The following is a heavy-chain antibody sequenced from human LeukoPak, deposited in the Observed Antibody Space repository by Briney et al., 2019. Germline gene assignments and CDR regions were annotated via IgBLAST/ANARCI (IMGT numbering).Heavy chain of an antibody. Sequence: GASVKVSCKASGGTFSSYAISWVRQAPGQGLDWMGGIIPIFGTANYAQKFQGRVTITADESTSTAYMELSSLRSEDTAVYYCARSVYDSSGYYPFDYWGQGTLVTVSS. J-gene: IGHJ4*02. V-gene: IGHV1-69*13. CDR2: IIPIFGTA. CDR3: ARSVYDSSGYYPFDY. D-gene: IGHD3-22*01. CDR1: GGTFSSYA.